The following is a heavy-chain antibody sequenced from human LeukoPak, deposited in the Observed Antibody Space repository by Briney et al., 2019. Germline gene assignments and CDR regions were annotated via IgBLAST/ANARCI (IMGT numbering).Heavy chain of an antibody. D-gene: IGHD3-22*01. J-gene: IGHJ4*02. V-gene: IGHV3-48*01. Sequence: TGGSLRLSCAASGFSFSNFGINWVRQAPGKGLEWVAYISSSSSTINYADSVKGRFTISRDNAKNSLYLQMNSLRAEDTAVYYCAKEVGYDSSGYDDYWGQGTLVTVSS. CDR1: GFSFSNFG. CDR3: AKEVGYDSSGYDDY. CDR2: ISSSSSTI.